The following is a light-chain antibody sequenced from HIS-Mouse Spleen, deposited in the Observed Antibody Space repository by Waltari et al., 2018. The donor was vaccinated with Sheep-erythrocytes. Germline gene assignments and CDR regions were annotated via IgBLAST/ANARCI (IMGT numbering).Light chain of an antibody. V-gene: IGLV2-11*01. J-gene: IGLJ1*01. CDR1: SSDVGGYNY. CDR3: CSYAGSYNHV. CDR2: DVS. Sequence: QSALTQPRSVSGSPGQSVTISCTGTSSDVGGYNYVSWYQQHPGKAPKLMIYDVSKRPAEVPERFSGSKSGNTASLTISGLQAEDEADYYCCSYAGSYNHVFATGTKVTVL.